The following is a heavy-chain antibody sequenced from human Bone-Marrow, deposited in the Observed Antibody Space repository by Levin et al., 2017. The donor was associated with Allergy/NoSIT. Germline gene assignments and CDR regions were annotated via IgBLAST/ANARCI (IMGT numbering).Heavy chain of an antibody. J-gene: IGHJ3*01. CDR3: VREAAASVFDL. V-gene: IGHV3-72*01. CDR2: SRNKANNYIT. D-gene: IGHD5/OR15-5a*01. Sequence: GGSLRLSCAASQFTFSHHYMDWVRQAPGKGLEWVGRSRNKANNYITEYAASVKGRFTISRDDSKNSAYLEMNSLKSDDTAVYFCVREAAASVFDLWGQGTMVTVSP. CDR1: QFTFSHHY.